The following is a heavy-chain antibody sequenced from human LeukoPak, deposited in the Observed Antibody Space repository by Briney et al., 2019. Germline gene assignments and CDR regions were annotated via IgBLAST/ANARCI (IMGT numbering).Heavy chain of an antibody. J-gene: IGHJ4*02. CDR3: VKDTWAVVTAILDY. Sequence: PGGSLRLSCVASGFTFSASWMSWVRQAPGKGLEWVANIKEDASQIGYIDSMKGRFTISRDNARNSVYLQMDSLRVEDTAVYYCVKDTWAVVTAILDYWGQGTLVTVSS. CDR2: IKEDASQI. D-gene: IGHD2-21*02. V-gene: IGHV3-7*01. CDR1: GFTFSASW.